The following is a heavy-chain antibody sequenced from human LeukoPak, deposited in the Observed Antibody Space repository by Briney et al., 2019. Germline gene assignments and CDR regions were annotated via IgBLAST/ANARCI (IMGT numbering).Heavy chain of an antibody. CDR2: ISYDGSNK. CDR3: ARDHHYYDSSGFFDY. J-gene: IGHJ4*02. V-gene: IGHV3-30-3*01. D-gene: IGHD3-22*01. Sequence: PGGSLRLSCAASGFTFSSYAMHWVRQAPGKGLEWVAVISYDGSNKYYADSVKGRFTISRDNSKNTLYLQMNSLRAEDTAVYYCARDHHYYDSSGFFDYWGQGTLVTVSS. CDR1: GFTFSSYA.